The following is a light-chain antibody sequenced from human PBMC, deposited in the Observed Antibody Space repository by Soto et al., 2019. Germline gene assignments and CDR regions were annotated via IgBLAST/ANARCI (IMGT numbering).Light chain of an antibody. J-gene: IGKJ1*01. CDR2: KAS. CDR3: PEYRNNYGT. Sequence: DIQMTQSPATLAASVGDRVSITCRASQRIDTWLAWYQQKPGKAPNLLIYKASRLQSGVPSMFSGSGAGTEFTLTISSLQPEDFATYYCPEYRNNYGTFGQGTKVEIK. V-gene: IGKV1-5*03. CDR1: QRIDTW.